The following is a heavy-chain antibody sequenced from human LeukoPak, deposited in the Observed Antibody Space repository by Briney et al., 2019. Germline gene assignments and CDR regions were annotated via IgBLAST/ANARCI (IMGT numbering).Heavy chain of an antibody. D-gene: IGHD4-17*01. J-gene: IGHJ6*02. CDR2: IKQDGSEK. CDR1: GFTFSSYW. CDR3: ARDEEATVTRLDYYGMDV. V-gene: IGHV3-7*01. Sequence: GGSLRLSCAASGFTFSSYWMSWVRQAPGKGLEWVANIKQDGSEKYYVDSVKGRFTISRDNAKSSLYLQMNSLRAEDTAVYYCARDEEATVTRLDYYGMDVWGQGTTVTVSS.